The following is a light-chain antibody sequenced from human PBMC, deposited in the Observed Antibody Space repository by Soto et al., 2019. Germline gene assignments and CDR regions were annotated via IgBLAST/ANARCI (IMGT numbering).Light chain of an antibody. J-gene: IGKJ4*01. CDR2: DAS. Sequence: EIVLTQSPGTLSLSPGERATLSCRASQSVSSNYLAWHQQKPGQAPRLLIYDASSRATGIPDRFSGSGSGTDFTLTISRLEPEDFAVYYCQQYGSSPWLTFGGGTKVEIK. CDR1: QSVSSNY. V-gene: IGKV3-20*01. CDR3: QQYGSSPWLT.